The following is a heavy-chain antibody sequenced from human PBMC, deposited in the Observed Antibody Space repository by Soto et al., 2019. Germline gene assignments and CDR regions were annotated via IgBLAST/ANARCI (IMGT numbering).Heavy chain of an antibody. CDR1: GFSFVSYW. D-gene: IGHD6-19*01. Sequence: GGSLRLSCAASGFSFVSYWIHWVRQVPGEGLAWVSRINGNADNSDYADSVKGRFTISRDNAMNRLYLQMDSLRADDTGVYYCVRDFRGAVAGSEFDHWGQGTLVTSP. J-gene: IGHJ4*02. V-gene: IGHV3-74*01. CDR3: VRDFRGAVAGSEFDH. CDR2: INGNADNS.